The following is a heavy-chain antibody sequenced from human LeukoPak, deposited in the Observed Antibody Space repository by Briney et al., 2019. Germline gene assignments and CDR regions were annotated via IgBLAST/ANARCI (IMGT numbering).Heavy chain of an antibody. CDR1: GFTFSSYW. CDR3: AKEGGTSRFDY. J-gene: IGHJ4*02. D-gene: IGHD3/OR15-3a*01. Sequence: GGSLGLSCAASGFTFSSYWMHWVRQAPGKGLVWVSRINSDGSSTSYADSVKGRFTISRDNSKNTLYLQMNSLRAEDTAVYYCAKEGGTSRFDYWGQGTLVTVSS. CDR2: INSDGSST. V-gene: IGHV3-74*01.